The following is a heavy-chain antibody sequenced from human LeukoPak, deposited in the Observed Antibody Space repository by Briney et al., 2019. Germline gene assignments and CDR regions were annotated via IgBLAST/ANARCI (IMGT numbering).Heavy chain of an antibody. J-gene: IGHJ4*02. D-gene: IGHD3-22*01. V-gene: IGHV3-48*03. CDR3: AREGYYDSSGYYSKVWYFDY. CDR2: ISSSGSTI. Sequence: SGGSLRLSCAASGFTFSSYEMNWVRQAPGKGLEWVSYISSSGSTIYYADSVKGRFTISRDNAKNSLYLQMNSLRAEDTAVYYCAREGYYDSSGYYSKVWYFDYWGQGTQVTVSS. CDR1: GFTFSSYE.